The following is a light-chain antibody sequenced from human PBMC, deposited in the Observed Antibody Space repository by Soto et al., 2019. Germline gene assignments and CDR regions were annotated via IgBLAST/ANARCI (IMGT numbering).Light chain of an antibody. CDR3: QKYNSVPPT. Sequence: DIQMTQSPSSLSASVGDRVTITCRASQGISNYLAWYQQKPGKVPKLLIYTSSTLQSGVPSRFSGSGSGTDFTLSISSLQPEDVATYYCQKYNSVPPTFGPGTKVDIK. V-gene: IGKV1-27*01. CDR1: QGISNY. CDR2: TSS. J-gene: IGKJ3*01.